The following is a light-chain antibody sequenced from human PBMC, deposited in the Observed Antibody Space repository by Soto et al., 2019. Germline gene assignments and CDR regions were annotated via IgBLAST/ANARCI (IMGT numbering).Light chain of an antibody. CDR2: EAN. CDR1: SSDVGSYNL. Sequence: QSALTQPASVSGSPGQSITISCTGTSSDVGSYNLVSWYQQHPGKAPKLMIYEANKRPSGVSDRFSGSKSGNTASLTISGLQAEDEAEYYCSSYTSSTVVFGGGTKLTVL. J-gene: IGLJ2*01. V-gene: IGLV2-14*02. CDR3: SSYTSSTVV.